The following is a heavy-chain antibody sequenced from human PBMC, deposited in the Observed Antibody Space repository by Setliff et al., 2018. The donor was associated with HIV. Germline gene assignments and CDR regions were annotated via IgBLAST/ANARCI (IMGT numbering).Heavy chain of an antibody. J-gene: IGHJ3*01. Sequence: GESLKISCQGSGYIFTGYWVGWVRQMAGKGLEWMGMVHPVDSDVRYSPSFEGQVTISADKSTSTAYLQWTGLKASDTAMYYCARIGDTSGYYFYIFDLWGQGTMVTISS. D-gene: IGHD3-22*01. CDR3: ARIGDTSGYYFYIFDL. CDR1: GYIFTGYW. V-gene: IGHV5-51*01. CDR2: VHPVDSDV.